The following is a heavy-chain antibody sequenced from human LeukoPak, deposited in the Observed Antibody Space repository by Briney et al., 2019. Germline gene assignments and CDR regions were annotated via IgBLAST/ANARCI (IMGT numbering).Heavy chain of an antibody. Sequence: PGRSLRLSCAASGFTFRSYGMHWVRQAPGKGLEWVAVISYDGSIKYYADSVKGRFNISRDNSKNTLYLQMNSLRAEDTAVYYCAKASQSFLDPWGQGTLVIVSS. CDR3: AKASQSFLDP. CDR2: ISYDGSIK. V-gene: IGHV3-30*18. CDR1: GFTFRSYG. D-gene: IGHD2/OR15-2a*01. J-gene: IGHJ5*02.